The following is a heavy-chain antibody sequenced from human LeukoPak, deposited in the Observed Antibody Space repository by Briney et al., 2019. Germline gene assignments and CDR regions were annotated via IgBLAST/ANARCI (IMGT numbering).Heavy chain of an antibody. Sequence: GGSLRLSCAASGFTFSSYGMHWVRQAPGKGLEWVAFLRYDGSNKYYADSVKGRFTISRDNSKNTLYLQMTRLRAEDTAVYYCAKDQALYSRGCSYFDYWGQGTLVTVSS. CDR3: AKDQALYSRGCSYFDY. J-gene: IGHJ4*02. CDR2: LRYDGSNK. D-gene: IGHD6-19*01. V-gene: IGHV3-30*02. CDR1: GFTFSSYG.